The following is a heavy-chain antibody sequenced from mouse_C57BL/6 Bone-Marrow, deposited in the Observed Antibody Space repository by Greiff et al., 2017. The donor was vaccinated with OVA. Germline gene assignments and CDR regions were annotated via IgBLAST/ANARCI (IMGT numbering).Heavy chain of an antibody. D-gene: IGHD2-12*01. CDR1: GFTFTDYY. J-gene: IGHJ2*01. CDR3: ARYSYDSFYIDY. Sequence: EVKLVESGGGLVQPGGSLSLSCAASGFTFTDYYMSWVRQPPGKALEWLGFIRNKANGYTTEYSASVKGRFTISRDNSQSILYLQMNALRAEDSATYYGARYSYDSFYIDYWGQGTTLTVSS. CDR2: IRNKANGYTT. V-gene: IGHV7-3*01.